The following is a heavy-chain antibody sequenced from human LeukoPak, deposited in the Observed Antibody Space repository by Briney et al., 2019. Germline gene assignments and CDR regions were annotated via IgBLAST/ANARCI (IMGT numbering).Heavy chain of an antibody. V-gene: IGHV3-48*03. Sequence: PGGSLRLSCAASGFTFSTYEINWVRQAPGKGLEWLSYISSSGGTIYYADSVKGRFTISRDNAKNSLYLQMNSLRAEDTAVYYCARRSLRGEAFDIWGQGTMVTVSS. J-gene: IGHJ3*02. CDR1: GFTFSTYE. CDR3: ARRSLRGEAFDI. CDR2: ISSSGGTI.